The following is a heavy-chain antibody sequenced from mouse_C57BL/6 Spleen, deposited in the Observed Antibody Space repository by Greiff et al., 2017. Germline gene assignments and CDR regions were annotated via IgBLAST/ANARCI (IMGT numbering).Heavy chain of an antibody. J-gene: IGHJ2*01. CDR3: VRGGYYDYDGRFDY. V-gene: IGHV10-1*01. D-gene: IGHD2-4*01. Sequence: EVQRMESGGGLVQPKGSLKLSCAASGFSFNTYAMNWVRQAPGKGLEWVARIRSKSNNYATYYADSVKDRFTISRDDSESMLYLQMNNLKTEDTAMYYCVRGGYYDYDGRFDYWGQGTTLTVSS. CDR1: GFSFNTYA. CDR2: IRSKSNNYAT.